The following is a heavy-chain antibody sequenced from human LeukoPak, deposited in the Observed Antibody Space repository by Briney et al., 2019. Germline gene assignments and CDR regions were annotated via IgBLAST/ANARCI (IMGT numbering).Heavy chain of an antibody. CDR1: GGSISSYY. D-gene: IGHD1-7*01. CDR2: IYYSGST. CDR3: ARGYGTDVIIDY. V-gene: IGHV4-59*01. Sequence: SETLSLTCTVSGGSISSYYWSWIRQPPGEGLEWMGYIYYSGSTNYNPSLKSRVTISVDTSKTKFSLKLSSVPAADTAVYYCARGYGTDVIIDYWGQGTLVTVSS. J-gene: IGHJ4*02.